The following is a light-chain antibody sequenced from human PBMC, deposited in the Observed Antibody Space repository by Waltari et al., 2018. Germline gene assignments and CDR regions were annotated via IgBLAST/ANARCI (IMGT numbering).Light chain of an antibody. Sequence: SSELTQPPSVSVSPGQTASITCSGDILGSKYASWYQHKPGQSPLLVLYQDLNRPSGIPGRFSGYKAGNTATRTISGTQAMDDADYYCQALGSNRWVFGGGTKLTVL. V-gene: IGLV3-1*01. CDR2: QDL. J-gene: IGLJ3*02. CDR3: QALGSNRWV. CDR1: ILGSKY.